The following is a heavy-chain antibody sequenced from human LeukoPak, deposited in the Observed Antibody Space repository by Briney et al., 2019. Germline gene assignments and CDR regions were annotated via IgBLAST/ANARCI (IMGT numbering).Heavy chain of an antibody. CDR2: ISNSGNTM. J-gene: IGHJ4*02. D-gene: IGHD5-12*01. Sequence: SGGSLRLSCAASGFTSSSYEMNWVRQAPGKGLEWVSYISNSGNTMYYADSVKGRFTISRDNAKNSLYLQMNSLRAEDTAVYYCARVQYSCFDLTGAFDNWGQGTLVTVSS. V-gene: IGHV3-48*03. CDR1: GFTSSSYE. CDR3: ARVQYSCFDLTGAFDN.